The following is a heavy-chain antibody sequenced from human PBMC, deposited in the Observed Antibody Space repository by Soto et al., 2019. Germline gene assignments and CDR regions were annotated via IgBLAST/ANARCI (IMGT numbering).Heavy chain of an antibody. D-gene: IGHD3-16*01. CDR2: ISGSGGST. Sequence: GGSLRLSCAVPGGIFHGYGMHWVRQAPGKGLEWVSAISGSGGSTYYADSVKGRFTISRDNSKNTLYLQMNSLRAEDTAVYYCAKEGYDYVWGTPRALTNFDYWGQGTLVTVSS. CDR1: GGIFHGYG. CDR3: AKEGYDYVWGTPRALTNFDY. V-gene: IGHV3-23*01. J-gene: IGHJ4*02.